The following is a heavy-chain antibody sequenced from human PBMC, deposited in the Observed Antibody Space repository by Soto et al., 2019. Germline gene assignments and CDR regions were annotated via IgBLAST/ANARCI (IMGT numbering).Heavy chain of an antibody. CDR2: IYYSGST. J-gene: IGHJ6*03. V-gene: IGHV4-59*01. D-gene: IGHD5-12*01. Sequence: SETLSLTCTVSGGSISSYYWSWIRQPPGKGLEWIGYIYYSGSTNYNPSLKSRVTISVDTSKNQFSLKLSSVTAADTAVYYCARGGEREYSGYDYEGYYYYYMDVWGKGTTVTVSS. CDR3: ARGGEREYSGYDYEGYYYYYMDV. CDR1: GGSISSYY.